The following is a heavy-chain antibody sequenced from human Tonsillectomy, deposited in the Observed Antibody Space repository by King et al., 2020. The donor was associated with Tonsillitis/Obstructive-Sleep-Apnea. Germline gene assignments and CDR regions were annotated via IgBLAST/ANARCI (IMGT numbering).Heavy chain of an antibody. Sequence: QVQLVESGGGVVQPGRSLRLSCAASGFTFSSYAMHWVRQAPGKGLEWVAVISYDGSNKYYADSVKGRFTISRDNSKNTLYLQMNSLRAEDTAVYYCARDRCSSWSPPWYFDYWGQGTLVTVSS. CDR1: GFTFSSYA. CDR2: ISYDGSNK. D-gene: IGHD6-13*01. CDR3: ARDRCSSWSPPWYFDY. J-gene: IGHJ4*02. V-gene: IGHV3-30*04.